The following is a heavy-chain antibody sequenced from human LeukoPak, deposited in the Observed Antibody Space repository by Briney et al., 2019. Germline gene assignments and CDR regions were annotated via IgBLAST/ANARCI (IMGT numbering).Heavy chain of an antibody. Sequence: GGSLRLSCAASGFTVSSNYMSWVRQAPGKGLEWVSVIYSGGSTYYADSVKGRFTISRDNSKNTLYLQMNSLRAEDTAVYYCARDEGDYGDCNTRDYWGQGTLVTVSS. J-gene: IGHJ4*02. D-gene: IGHD4-17*01. CDR3: ARDEGDYGDCNTRDY. V-gene: IGHV3-66*01. CDR2: IYSGGST. CDR1: GFTVSSNY.